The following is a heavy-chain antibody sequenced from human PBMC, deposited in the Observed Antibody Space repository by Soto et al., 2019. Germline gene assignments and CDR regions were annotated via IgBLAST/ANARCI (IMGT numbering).Heavy chain of an antibody. D-gene: IGHD3-10*01. J-gene: IGHJ6*02. Sequence: SETLSLTCTVSGGSISSYYWRWIRQPAGKGLEWIGRIYTSGSTNYNPSLKSRVTMSVDTSKTQFSLKLSSVTAADTAVYYCARGGRXYGSGSYYTDYYYGMDVWGQGTTVTVSS. CDR2: IYTSGST. CDR1: GGSISSYY. V-gene: IGHV4-4*07. CDR3: ARGGRXYGSGSYYTDYYYGMDV.